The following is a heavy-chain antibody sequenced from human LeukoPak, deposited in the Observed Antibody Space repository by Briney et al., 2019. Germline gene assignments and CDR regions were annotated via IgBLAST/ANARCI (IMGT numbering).Heavy chain of an antibody. J-gene: IGHJ3*02. CDR1: GGSISSYY. CDR2: IYYSGSP. D-gene: IGHD1-1*01. CDR3: ARGPPTTLGI. Sequence: SETLSLTCTVSGGSISSYYWSWLRQPPGKGLEWIGYIYYSGSPNYNPSLKSRVTISVDTSKNQFSLKLSSVTAADTAVYYCARGPPTTLGIWGQGTMVTVSS. V-gene: IGHV4-59*01.